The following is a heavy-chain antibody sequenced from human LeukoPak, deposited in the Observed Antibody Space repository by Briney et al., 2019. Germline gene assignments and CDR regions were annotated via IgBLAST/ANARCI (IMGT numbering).Heavy chain of an antibody. CDR1: GGSIRSYY. CDR2: IYYTGST. CDR3: ARTHSGSYYGLDY. V-gene: IGHV4-59*05. Sequence: SETLSLTCTVSGGSIRSYYWSWIRQPPGKGLEWIGSIYYTGSTYYNPSLKSRVTISVDTSKNQLSLKLSSVSAADTAVYYCARTHSGSYYGLDYWGQGTLVTVSS. J-gene: IGHJ4*02. D-gene: IGHD1-26*01.